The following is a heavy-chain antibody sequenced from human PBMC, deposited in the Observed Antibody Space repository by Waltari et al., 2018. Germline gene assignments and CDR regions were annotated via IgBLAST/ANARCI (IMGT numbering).Heavy chain of an antibody. Sequence: QVQLQESGPGLVKPSETLSLTCTVSGGSIRNYFWSWIRQPAGKGLGWIGRLYIGETANYHPPLKSRVVMSVDTANHQFSLEVNSGTAADTAMYFCARGGDRISASGRNAYDIWGHGTMVIVSS. V-gene: IGHV4-4*07. D-gene: IGHD2-15*01. CDR3: ARGGDRISASGRNAYDI. CDR1: GGSIRNYF. CDR2: LYIGETA. J-gene: IGHJ3*02.